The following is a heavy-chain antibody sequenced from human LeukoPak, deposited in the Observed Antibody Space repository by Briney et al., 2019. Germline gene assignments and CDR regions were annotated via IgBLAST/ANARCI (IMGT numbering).Heavy chain of an antibody. CDR3: AKRGVVIRVILVGFHKEAYYFDS. CDR1: GITLSNCG. Sequence: EGSLRLSCADSGITLSNCGMSWVRPAPGKGLEWVAGISGSGGSTNYADSVKGRFSISRDNPKNTLYLQMNSLRAEDTAVYFCAKRGVVIRVILVGFHKEAYYFDSWGQGALVTVSS. D-gene: IGHD3-22*01. CDR2: ISGSGGST. J-gene: IGHJ4*02. V-gene: IGHV3-23*01.